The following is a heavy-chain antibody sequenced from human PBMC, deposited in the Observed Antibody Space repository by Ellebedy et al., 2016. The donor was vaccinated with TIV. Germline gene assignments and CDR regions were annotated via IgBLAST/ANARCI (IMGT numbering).Heavy chain of an antibody. CDR3: ARDSSRGDYDFWSGYYYFYYGMDV. CDR1: GFTFSSYG. D-gene: IGHD3-3*01. CDR2: ISYDGSNK. V-gene: IGHV3-30*03. Sequence: GESLKISCAASGFTFSSYGMHWVRQAPGKGLEWVAVISYDGSNKYYADSVKGRFTISRDNSKNTLYQQMKSLRVEDTAVYYCARDSSRGDYDFWSGYYYFYYGMDVWGQGTTVTVSS. J-gene: IGHJ6*02.